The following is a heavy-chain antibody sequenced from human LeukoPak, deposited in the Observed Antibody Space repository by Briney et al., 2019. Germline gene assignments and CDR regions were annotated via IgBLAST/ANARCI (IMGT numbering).Heavy chain of an antibody. CDR1: GFPFSSYE. V-gene: IGHV3-48*03. J-gene: IGHJ4*02. CDR2: ISSSGSTI. Sequence: GGSLRLSCAPSGFPFSSYEMNWARQAPGKGLEWVSYISSSGSTIYYADSVKGRFTISRDNAKNSLYLQMNSLRAEDTAVYYCARPYCSGGSCYPQSYYFDYWGQGTLVTVSS. CDR3: ARPYCSGGSCYPQSYYFDY. D-gene: IGHD2-15*01.